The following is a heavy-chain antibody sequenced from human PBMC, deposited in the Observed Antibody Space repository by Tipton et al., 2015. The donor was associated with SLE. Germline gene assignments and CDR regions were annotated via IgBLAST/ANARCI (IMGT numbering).Heavy chain of an antibody. CDR1: GYSISSGYY. CDR3: ARAPVAGRNYYYGMDV. D-gene: IGHD6-19*01. Sequence: LRLSCAVSGYSISSGYYWGWIRQPPGKGLEWIGSIYHSGSTYYNPSLKSRVTISVDTSKNQFSLKLSSVTAADTAVYYCARAPVAGRNYYYGMDVWGQGTTVTVSS. CDR2: IYHSGST. V-gene: IGHV4-38-2*01. J-gene: IGHJ6*02.